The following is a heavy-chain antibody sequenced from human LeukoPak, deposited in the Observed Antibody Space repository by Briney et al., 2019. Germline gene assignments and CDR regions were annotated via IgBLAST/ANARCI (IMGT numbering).Heavy chain of an antibody. J-gene: IGHJ4*02. CDR2: ISSTSSST. D-gene: IGHD4-11*01. CDR3: ARVPTVTPNYFDY. V-gene: IGHV3-21*01. CDR1: GFTFSSYA. Sequence: GGSLRLSCAASGFTFSSYAMNCVRQAPGMGLEWVSSISSTSSSTYYADSVKGQFTISRDNAKNSLYLQMNSLRAEDTAVYYCARVPTVTPNYFDYWGQGTLVTVSS.